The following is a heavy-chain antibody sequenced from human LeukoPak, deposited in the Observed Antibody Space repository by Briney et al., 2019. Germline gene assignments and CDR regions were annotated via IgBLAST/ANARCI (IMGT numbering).Heavy chain of an antibody. J-gene: IGHJ4*02. CDR1: GGSISNYY. V-gene: IGHV4-59*01. Sequence: SETLSLTCTVSGGSISNYYWSWIRQPPGKGLEWIGYIYYSGSTNYNPSLKSRVTISVDTSKNQFSLKLSSVTAADTAVYYCARAVDTAMVFDYWGQGTLVTVSS. CDR3: ARAVDTAMVFDY. D-gene: IGHD5-18*01. CDR2: IYYSGST.